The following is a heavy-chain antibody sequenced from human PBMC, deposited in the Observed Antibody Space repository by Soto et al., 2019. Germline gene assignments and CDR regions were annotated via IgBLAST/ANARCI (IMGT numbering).Heavy chain of an antibody. CDR3: ARGNVVRVTATRSRHRWFDP. V-gene: IGHV4-34*01. CDR2: INHRGST. J-gene: IGHJ5*02. D-gene: IGHD2-15*01. Sequence: QVQLQQWGAGLLEPSETLSLTCDVYNGSFSGYYWSWIRQPPGKGLEWIGEINHRGSTIYNPSLKSRATISVDTSNNHFSLKLTSVTAADTAVYFCARGNVVRVTATRSRHRWFDPWGQGTLVTVSS. CDR1: NGSFSGYY.